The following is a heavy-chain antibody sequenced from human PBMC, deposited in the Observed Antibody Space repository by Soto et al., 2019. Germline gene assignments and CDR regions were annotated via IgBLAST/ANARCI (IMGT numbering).Heavy chain of an antibody. J-gene: IGHJ6*02. Sequence: ASVKVSCKASGYTFTSYGISWVRQAPGQGLEWMGWISAYNGNTNYAQKLQGRVTMTTDTSTSTAYMELRSLRSDDTAVYYCARESAAEAGSRAPSYGMDVWGQGTTVTVSS. D-gene: IGHD6-19*01. V-gene: IGHV1-18*04. CDR1: GYTFTSYG. CDR2: ISAYNGNT. CDR3: ARESAAEAGSRAPSYGMDV.